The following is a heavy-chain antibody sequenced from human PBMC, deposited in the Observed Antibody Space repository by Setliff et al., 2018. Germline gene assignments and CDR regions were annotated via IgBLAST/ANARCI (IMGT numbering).Heavy chain of an antibody. CDR1: GFAFASYN. CDR2: LSSANNYL. J-gene: IGHJ4*02. D-gene: IGHD5-18*01. Sequence: PGGSLRLSCEASGFAFASYNMIWVRQAPGKGLEWVSSLSSANNYLVYADSVKGRFTISRDNAKNSVYLQMNSLRAEDTAIYYCATTRVWIPVLDSCGQGTLVTVSS. CDR3: ATTRVWIPVLDS. V-gene: IGHV3-21*04.